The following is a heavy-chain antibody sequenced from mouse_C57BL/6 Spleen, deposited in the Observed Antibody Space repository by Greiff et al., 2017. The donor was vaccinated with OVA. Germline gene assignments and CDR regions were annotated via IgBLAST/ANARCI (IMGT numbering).Heavy chain of an antibody. CDR1: GYSFTGYY. CDR2: INPSTGGT. CDR3: ARDDSYAMDY. J-gene: IGHJ4*01. Sequence: EVQLVESGPELVKPGASVKISCKASGYSFTGYYMNWVKQSPEKSLEWIGEINPSTGGTTYNQKFKAKATLTVDKSSSTAYMQLKSLTSEDSAVYYCARDDSYAMDYWGQGTSVTVSS. V-gene: IGHV1-42*01.